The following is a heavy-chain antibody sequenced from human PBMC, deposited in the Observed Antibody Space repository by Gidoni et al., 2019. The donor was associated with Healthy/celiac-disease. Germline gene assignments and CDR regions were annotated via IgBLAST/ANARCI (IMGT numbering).Heavy chain of an antibody. J-gene: IGHJ6*02. CDR2: IIPIFGTA. V-gene: IGHV1-69*06. CDR1: GCTFSSYA. Sequence: QVQLVQSGAEVNKPGSSVKLSCKDSGCTFSSYAISWVRQAPGQGLEWMGGIIPIFGTANYAQKFQGRVTITADKSTSTAYMELSSLRSEETAVYYCARDRMDVWGQGTTVTVSS. CDR3: ARDRMDV.